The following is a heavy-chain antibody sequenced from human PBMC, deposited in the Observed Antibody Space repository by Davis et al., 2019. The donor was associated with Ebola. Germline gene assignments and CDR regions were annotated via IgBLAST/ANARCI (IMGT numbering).Heavy chain of an antibody. V-gene: IGHV1-2*02. CDR1: GYTFTGYY. D-gene: IGHD2-2*02. J-gene: IGHJ4*02. CDR3: ARGYCSSTSCYSPPGY. CDR2: INPNSGGT. Sequence: ASVKVSCKASGYTFTGYYMHWERQAPGPGLEWMGWINPNSGGTNYAQKFQGRVTMTRDTSISTAYMELSRLRSDDTAVYYCARGYCSSTSCYSPPGYWGQGTLVTVSS.